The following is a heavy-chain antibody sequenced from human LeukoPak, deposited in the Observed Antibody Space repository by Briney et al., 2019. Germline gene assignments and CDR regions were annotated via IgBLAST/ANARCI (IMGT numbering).Heavy chain of an antibody. Sequence: SETLSLTCTVSGGSISIYYRSWIRQPPGKGLEWIGYIYYSGSTNYNPSPKSRVSISVDTSRNQFSLKLSSVTAPDTAVYYCAREGIYYDSSGYYYHAFDIWGQGTMVTVSS. CDR1: GGSISIYY. J-gene: IGHJ3*02. D-gene: IGHD3-22*01. V-gene: IGHV4-59*01. CDR2: IYYSGST. CDR3: AREGIYYDSSGYYYHAFDI.